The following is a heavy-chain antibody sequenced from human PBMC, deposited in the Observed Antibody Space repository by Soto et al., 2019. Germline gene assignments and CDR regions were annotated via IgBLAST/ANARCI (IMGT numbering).Heavy chain of an antibody. CDR1: GFSLSTSGVG. CDR2: IYWDNDK. Sequence: QITLKESGPTLVKPTQTLTLACTFSGFSLSTSGVGVGWIRQPPGKALEWLALIYWDNDKRYSPSLKSRLTITKDTSKHQVFRKMTNMDPVDTATYYCAHKGACYRGFKYWGQGTLVTVSS. J-gene: IGHJ4*02. V-gene: IGHV2-5*02. CDR3: AHKGACYRGFKY. D-gene: IGHD2-15*01.